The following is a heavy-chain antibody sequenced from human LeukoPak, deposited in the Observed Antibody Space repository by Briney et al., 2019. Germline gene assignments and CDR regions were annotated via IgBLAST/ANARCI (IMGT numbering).Heavy chain of an antibody. J-gene: IGHJ6*03. Sequence: GGSLRLPCAASGFTFSNAWMSWVRQAPGKGLEWVGRIKSKTDGGTTDYAAPVKGRFTISRDDSKNTLYLQMNSLKTEDTAVYYCTTDGYGSGSYYHYYYYYMDVWGKGTTVTVSS. CDR2: IKSKTDGGTT. CDR1: GFTFSNAW. D-gene: IGHD3-10*01. V-gene: IGHV3-15*01. CDR3: TTDGYGSGSYYHYYYYYMDV.